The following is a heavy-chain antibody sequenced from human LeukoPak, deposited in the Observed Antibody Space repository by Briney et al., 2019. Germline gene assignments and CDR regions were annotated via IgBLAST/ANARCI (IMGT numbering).Heavy chain of an antibody. V-gene: IGHV3-64*01. CDR2: ISSNGGST. CDR3: ARVRTSRDGYNEDAFDI. Sequence: GGSLRLSCAASGFTVSSYAMHWVRQAPGKGLEYVSAISSNGGSTYYANSVKGRFTISRDNSKNTLYLQMGSLRAEDMAVYYCARVRTSRDGYNEDAFDIWGQGTMVTVYS. CDR1: GFTVSSYA. J-gene: IGHJ3*02. D-gene: IGHD5-24*01.